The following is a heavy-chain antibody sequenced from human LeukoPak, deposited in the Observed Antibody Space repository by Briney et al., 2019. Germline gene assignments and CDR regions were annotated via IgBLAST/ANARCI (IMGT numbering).Heavy chain of an antibody. Sequence: GGSLRLSCGASGFIFSTYWMIWVRQAPGKGLEWVANIKPDGSEKYYVDSVKGRFTIPRDNAKNSLYLQMSSLRADDTAVYYCAASPDYFSSGSFDYWGQGTLVTVSS. J-gene: IGHJ4*02. V-gene: IGHV3-7*01. D-gene: IGHD2-15*01. CDR1: GFIFSTYW. CDR3: AASPDYFSSGSFDY. CDR2: IKPDGSEK.